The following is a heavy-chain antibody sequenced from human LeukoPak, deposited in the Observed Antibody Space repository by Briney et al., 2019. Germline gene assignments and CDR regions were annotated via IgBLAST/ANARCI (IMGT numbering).Heavy chain of an antibody. CDR1: GYTFTNYG. D-gene: IGHD3-10*01. V-gene: IGHV1-18*01. CDR2: ISVYNGNT. Sequence: GASVKVSCKTSGYTFTNYGITWVRQAPGHGLEWMGWISVYNGNTDYAQKFRDRVTMTTDTSTRTAFMELRSLRADDTAVYYCAREDVRYFDFWGQGTLVTVSS. CDR3: AREDVRYFDF. J-gene: IGHJ4*02.